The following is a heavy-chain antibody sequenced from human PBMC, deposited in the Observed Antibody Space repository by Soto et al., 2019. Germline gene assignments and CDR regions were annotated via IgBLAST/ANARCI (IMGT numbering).Heavy chain of an antibody. D-gene: IGHD3-9*01. CDR1: GYTFTGYY. CDR2: INPNSGGT. Sequence: QVQLVQSGAEVKKPGASVKVSCKASGYTFTGYYMHWVRQAPGQGLEWMGWINPNSGGTNYAQKFKGWVTMTRDTSISTAYMELSRLRSDDTAVYYCARWASGPDYDILTGYYKGGYYFDYWGQGTLVTVSS. J-gene: IGHJ4*02. V-gene: IGHV1-2*04. CDR3: ARWASGPDYDILTGYYKGGYYFDY.